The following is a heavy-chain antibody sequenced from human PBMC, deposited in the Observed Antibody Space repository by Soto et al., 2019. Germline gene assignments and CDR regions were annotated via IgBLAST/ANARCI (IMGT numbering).Heavy chain of an antibody. J-gene: IGHJ5*02. D-gene: IGHD2-15*01. CDR1: GGSMSSSNW. V-gene: IGHV4-4*02. CDR2: IYYSGST. Sequence: SETLSLTCTVSGGSMSSSNWWNWVRQSPGKGLEWIGYIYYSGSTYYNPSLKSRVTISADTSKNHFSLKLSSVTAVDTAFYYCARDSHAPAGGQFEHWFGPWGQGTLVTVSS. CDR3: ARDSHAPAGGQFEHWFGP.